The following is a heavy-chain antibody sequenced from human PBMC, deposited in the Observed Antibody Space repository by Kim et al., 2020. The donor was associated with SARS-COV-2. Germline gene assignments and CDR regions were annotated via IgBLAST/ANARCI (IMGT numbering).Heavy chain of an antibody. Sequence: VSVKSRITINPDTSKNQFSLQMNSVTPEDTAVYYCARDYYYGSGSHDAFDIWGQGTVVTVSS. D-gene: IGHD3-10*01. V-gene: IGHV6-1*01. CDR3: ARDYYYGSGSHDAFDI. J-gene: IGHJ3*02.